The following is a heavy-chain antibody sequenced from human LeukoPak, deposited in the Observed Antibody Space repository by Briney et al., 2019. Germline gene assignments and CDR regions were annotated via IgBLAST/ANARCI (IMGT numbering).Heavy chain of an antibody. J-gene: IGHJ4*02. CDR1: GFTFRSYG. Sequence: RGSLRLSCAASGFTFRSYGMHWVRQAPGKGLEWVAVIWYDGSNKYYADSVKGRFTIFRDNSKNTLYLQMNSLRAEDTAMYYCARDSYFDHSGGDFDYWGQGTLVTVSS. CDR2: IWYDGSNK. D-gene: IGHD3-22*01. CDR3: ARDSYFDHSGGDFDY. V-gene: IGHV3-33*01.